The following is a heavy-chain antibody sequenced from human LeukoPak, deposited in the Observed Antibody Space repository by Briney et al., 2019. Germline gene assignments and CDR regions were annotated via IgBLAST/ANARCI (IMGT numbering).Heavy chain of an antibody. CDR3: ARNIYYGSEKNYFDY. D-gene: IGHD3-10*01. CDR2: IYSGGST. Sequence: GGSLRLSCAASGFTVSRNHMSWVRQAPGKGLEWVSVIYSGGSTYYADSVKGRFTISRDNSKNTLFLQMNSLRAEDTAVYYCARNIYYGSEKNYFDYWGQGTLVTVSS. J-gene: IGHJ4*02. V-gene: IGHV3-53*01. CDR1: GFTVSRNH.